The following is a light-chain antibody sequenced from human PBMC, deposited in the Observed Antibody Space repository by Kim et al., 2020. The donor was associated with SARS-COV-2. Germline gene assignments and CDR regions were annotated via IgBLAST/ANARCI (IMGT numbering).Light chain of an antibody. CDR1: GSNIGSNY. Sequence: GQRGTISCSGSGSNIGSNYVYWYQQFPGAAPRLLIYRNNERSSGVPDRFSGSKSGSSASLAISGLRSEDEAEYYCAAWDDSLSGMVFGGGTQLTVL. CDR3: AAWDDSLSGMV. J-gene: IGLJ2*01. V-gene: IGLV1-47*01. CDR2: RNN.